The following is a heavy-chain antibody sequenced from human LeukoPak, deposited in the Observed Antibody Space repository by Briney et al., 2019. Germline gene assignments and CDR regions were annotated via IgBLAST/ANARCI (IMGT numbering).Heavy chain of an antibody. V-gene: IGHV1-46*01. J-gene: IGHJ6*03. Sequence: ASVKVSCKASGYTFTSYYMHWVRQAPGQGLEWMGIINPSGGSTSYAQKFQGRVTMTTDTSTSTAYMELRSLRSDDTAVYYCARDRVGYCTNGVCDRTPSGWYVFAGERPGYYYYYMDVWGKGTTVTVSS. D-gene: IGHD2-8*01. CDR2: INPSGGST. CDR1: GYTFTSYY. CDR3: ARDRVGYCTNGVCDRTPSGWYVFAGERPGYYYYYMDV.